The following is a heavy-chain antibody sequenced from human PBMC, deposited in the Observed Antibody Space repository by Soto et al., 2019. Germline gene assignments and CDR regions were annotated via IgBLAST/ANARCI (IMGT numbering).Heavy chain of an antibody. Sequence: SETLSLTCTVSGAPMTSDGYYWSWIRQHPGKGLEWIGYIYKNGNAYYNPSLSSRPTISVDTSKNQFSLNLSSVTAADTAVYYCARAAGRTPLDYWGQGTLVTVSS. V-gene: IGHV4-31*03. CDR2: IYKNGNA. J-gene: IGHJ4*02. CDR1: GAPMTSDGYY. CDR3: ARAAGRTPLDY. D-gene: IGHD6-25*01.